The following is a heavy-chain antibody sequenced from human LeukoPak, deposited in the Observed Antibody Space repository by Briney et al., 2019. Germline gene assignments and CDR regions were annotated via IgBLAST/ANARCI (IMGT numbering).Heavy chain of an antibody. CDR3: AKDTETWIQLWSPVYFDY. J-gene: IGHJ4*02. CDR1: GFTFSSYG. Sequence: GGSLRLSCAASGFTFSSYGMHWVRQAPGKGLEWVAFIRYDGSNKYYADSVKGRFTISRDNSKNTLYLQMNSLRAEGTAVYYCAKDTETWIQLWSPVYFDYWGQGTLVTVSS. V-gene: IGHV3-30*02. CDR2: IRYDGSNK. D-gene: IGHD5-18*01.